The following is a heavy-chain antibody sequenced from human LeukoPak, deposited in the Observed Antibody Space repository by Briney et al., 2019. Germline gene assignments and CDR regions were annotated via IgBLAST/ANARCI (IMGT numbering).Heavy chain of an antibody. D-gene: IGHD3-10*01. Sequence: GGSLRLSCAASGFTFSSYSMNWVRQAPGKGLEWVSSISSSSSYIYYADSVKGRFTISRDNAKNSLYLQMNSLRAEDTAVYYCARGVWFGGGGYFDYWGQGTLVTVSS. CDR3: ARGVWFGGGGYFDY. V-gene: IGHV3-21*01. CDR2: ISSSSSYI. J-gene: IGHJ4*02. CDR1: GFTFSSYS.